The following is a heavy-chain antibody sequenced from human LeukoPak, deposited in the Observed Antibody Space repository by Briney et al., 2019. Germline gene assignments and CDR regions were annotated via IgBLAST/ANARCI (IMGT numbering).Heavy chain of an antibody. CDR2: ISYDGSNK. V-gene: IGHV3-30*03. J-gene: IGHJ3*02. Sequence: GGSLRLSCAASGFTFRNLGMHWVRQAPGKGLEWVAVISYDGSNKYYADSVKGRFTISRDNSKNTLYLQMNSLRAEDTAVYYCAGEDYDDAFDIWGQGTMVTVSS. CDR3: AGEDYDDAFDI. CDR1: GFTFRNLG. D-gene: IGHD4-17*01.